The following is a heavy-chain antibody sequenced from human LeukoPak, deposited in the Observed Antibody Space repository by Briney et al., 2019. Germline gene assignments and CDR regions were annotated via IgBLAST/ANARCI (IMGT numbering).Heavy chain of an antibody. CDR3: ARASDSTGYYPDY. CDR2: INHSGST. CDR1: GGSFSGYY. Sequence: SESLSLTCAVYGGSFSGYYWSWIRQPPGKGLEWIGEINHSGSTNYNPSLKSRVTISVDTSKNQFSLKLSSVTAAGTAVYYCARASDSTGYYPDYWGQGTLVTVSS. J-gene: IGHJ4*02. V-gene: IGHV4-34*01. D-gene: IGHD3-22*01.